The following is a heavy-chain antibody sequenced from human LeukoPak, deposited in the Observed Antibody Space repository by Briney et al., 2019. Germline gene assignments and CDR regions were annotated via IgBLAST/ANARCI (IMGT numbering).Heavy chain of an antibody. Sequence: PGGSLRLSCAASGFSFSDAWMSWVRQIPGKGLEWVGRIESKTDGGTTDYAAPVKGRFTISRDDSKNTLYLQMNSLKSEDTAVYYCSTDRSYYDNSGSLRRAFNIWGQGTMVTVSS. CDR1: GFSFSDAW. CDR3: STDRSYYDNSGSLRRAFNI. V-gene: IGHV3-15*04. J-gene: IGHJ3*02. D-gene: IGHD3-22*01. CDR2: IESKTDGGTT.